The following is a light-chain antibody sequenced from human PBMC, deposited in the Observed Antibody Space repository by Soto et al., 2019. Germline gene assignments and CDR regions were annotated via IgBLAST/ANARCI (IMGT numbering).Light chain of an antibody. CDR1: QSVSSY. Sequence: EIVLTQSPATLSLSPRERATLSCRASQSVSSYLAWYQQKPGQAPRLLIYDASNRATGIPARFSGSGSGTDFTLTISSLEPEDFAVYYCQQRSNWPTTFGQGTRLE. CDR2: DAS. CDR3: QQRSNWPTT. J-gene: IGKJ5*01. V-gene: IGKV3-11*01.